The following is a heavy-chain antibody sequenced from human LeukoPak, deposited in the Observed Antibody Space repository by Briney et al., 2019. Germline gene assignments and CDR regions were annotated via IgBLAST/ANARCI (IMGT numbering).Heavy chain of an antibody. J-gene: IGHJ3*02. CDR1: GGSISSSSYY. V-gene: IGHV4-39*07. D-gene: IGHD4-23*01. CDR2: IYYSGST. CDR3: ARDYGGNQDAFDI. Sequence: SETLSLTCTVSGGSISSSSYYWGWIRQPPGKGLEWIGSIYYSGSTYYNPSLKSRVTISVDTSKNQFSLKLSSVTAADTAVYYCARDYGGNQDAFDIWGQGTMVTVSS.